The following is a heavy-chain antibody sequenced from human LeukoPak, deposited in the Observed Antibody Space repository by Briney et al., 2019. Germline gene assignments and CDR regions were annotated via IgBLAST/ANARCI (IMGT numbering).Heavy chain of an antibody. V-gene: IGHV4-59*01. Sequence: SGTLSLTCAVSGGSISSYYWSWIRQPPGKGLEWIGYIYYSGSTNFNPSLKSRVTISVDTSKNQFSLKLSSVTAADTAVYYCAREGGYYYDSSGYYFAFDIWGQGTMVTVSS. CDR3: AREGGYYYDSSGYYFAFDI. D-gene: IGHD3-22*01. CDR1: GGSISSYY. CDR2: IYYSGST. J-gene: IGHJ3*02.